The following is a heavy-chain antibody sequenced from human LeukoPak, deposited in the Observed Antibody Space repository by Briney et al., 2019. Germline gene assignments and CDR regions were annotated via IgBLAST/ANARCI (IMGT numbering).Heavy chain of an antibody. Sequence: ASVTVSFKASGGTFSSYAISWVRQAPGQGLEWVGRIIPIFGTANYAQKFQGRVTITTDESTSTAYMELSSLRSEDTAVYYCAREDTILGVVIGFDYWGQGTLVTVSS. J-gene: IGHJ4*02. CDR3: AREDTILGVVIGFDY. CDR2: IIPIFGTA. D-gene: IGHD3-3*01. CDR1: GGTFSSYA. V-gene: IGHV1-69*05.